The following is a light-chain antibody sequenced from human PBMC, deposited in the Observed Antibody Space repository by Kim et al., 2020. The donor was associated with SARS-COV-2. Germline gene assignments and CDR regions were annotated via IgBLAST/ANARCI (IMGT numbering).Light chain of an antibody. CDR3: QSHDDSYQV. CDR1: SGSIASNY. V-gene: IGLV6-57*01. J-gene: IGLJ3*02. Sequence: GKTVTISCTRSSGSIASNYVKWYQHRPGSSPTTLIYEDNQRPSGVPVRFSGSIDSSSNSASLTISGLKIEDAADYYCQSHDDSYQVFGGGTKLTVL. CDR2: EDN.